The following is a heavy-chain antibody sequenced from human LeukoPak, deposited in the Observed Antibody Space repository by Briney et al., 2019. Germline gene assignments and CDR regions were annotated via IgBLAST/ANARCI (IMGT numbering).Heavy chain of an antibody. CDR2: INHSGGT. CDR1: GGSFSGYY. D-gene: IGHD2-2*01. Sequence: PSETLSLTCAVYGGSFSGYYWSWIRQPPGKGLEWIGEINHSGGTNYNPSLKSRVTISVDTSKNQFSLKLSSVTAADTAVYYCARAYCSSTSCFPFDYWGQGTLVTVSS. CDR3: ARAYCSSTSCFPFDY. J-gene: IGHJ4*02. V-gene: IGHV4-34*01.